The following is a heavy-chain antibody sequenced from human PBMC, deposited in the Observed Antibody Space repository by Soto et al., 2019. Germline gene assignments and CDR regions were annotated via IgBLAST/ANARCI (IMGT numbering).Heavy chain of an antibody. J-gene: IGHJ4*02. CDR1: GYHFASHW. Sequence: GYSLKLSYTGSGYHFASHWITWVLQTPGKGLEWMGRIDPSDSQTYYSPSFRGHVTISVTKSITTVFLQWSSLRTSDTAMYYCARQRYDSDTGPNFQYYFDSWGQGTPVTVSA. CDR2: IDPSDSQT. CDR3: ARQRYDSDTGPNFQYYFDS. D-gene: IGHD3-22*01. V-gene: IGHV5-10-1*01.